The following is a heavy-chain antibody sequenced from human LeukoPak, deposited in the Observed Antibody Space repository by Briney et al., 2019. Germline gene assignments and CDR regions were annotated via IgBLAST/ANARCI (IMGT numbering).Heavy chain of an antibody. V-gene: IGHV4-34*01. J-gene: IGHJ4*02. CDR2: INHSGST. Sequence: SETLSLTCAVYGGSFSGYYWSWIRQPPGKGLEWIGEINHSGSTNYNPSLKSRVTISVDTSKNQFSLKLSSVTAADTAVYYCARDPTNIAAAGTDYWGQGTLVTVSS. CDR3: ARDPTNIAAAGTDY. D-gene: IGHD6-13*01. CDR1: GGSFSGYY.